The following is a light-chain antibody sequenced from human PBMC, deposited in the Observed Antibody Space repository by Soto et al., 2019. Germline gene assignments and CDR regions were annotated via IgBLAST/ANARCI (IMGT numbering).Light chain of an antibody. CDR3: QSYDSSLSGWV. V-gene: IGLV1-40*01. CDR1: TSTTGAGYD. J-gene: IGLJ3*02. Sequence: QSVLTQPPSVSGAPGRRATISCPGSTSTTGAGYDVHGYQQLQGKAPKLLIYGNSNRPSGVPDRFSGSKSGTSASLAITGLQAEDEADYYCQSYDSSLSGWVFGGGTKLTVL. CDR2: GNS.